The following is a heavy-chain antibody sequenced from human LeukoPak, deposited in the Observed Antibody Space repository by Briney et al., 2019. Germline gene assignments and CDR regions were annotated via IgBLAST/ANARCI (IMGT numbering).Heavy chain of an antibody. Sequence: GALRLSFTASGFSSRTHWMSWVRQAPGKGLEWVANIRLDGGERYYGDSLKGRFTIYRHNDKTSLYLKMNFLRADDTTIYYCTRQGDWNFEFWGQGTLVTVSS. CDR1: GFSSRTHW. CDR3: TRQGDWNFEF. CDR2: IRLDGGER. D-gene: IGHD3/OR15-3a*01. J-gene: IGHJ4*02. V-gene: IGHV3-7*03.